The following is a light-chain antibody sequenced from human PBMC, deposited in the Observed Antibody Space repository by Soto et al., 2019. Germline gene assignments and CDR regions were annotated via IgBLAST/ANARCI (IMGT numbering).Light chain of an antibody. CDR2: DDT. J-gene: IGLJ1*01. V-gene: IGLV2-23*01. Sequence: QSALTQPASVSGSPRQSITISCTGTVGLVSWYQQHPGKVPKLIIYDDTKRPSGVSSRFSGSKSGNTASLTISGLQTEDEADYYCCLYVGGRTYVFGTGTKLTVL. CDR3: CLYVGGRTYV. CDR1: VGL.